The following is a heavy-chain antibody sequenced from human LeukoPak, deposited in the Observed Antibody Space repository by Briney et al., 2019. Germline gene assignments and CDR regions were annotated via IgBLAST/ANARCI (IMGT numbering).Heavy chain of an antibody. CDR1: GGTFSSYA. Sequence: SVKVSCKASGGTFSSYAISWVRQAPGQGLEWMGGIIPIFGTANYAQKFQGRVTITVDESTSTAYMELSSLRSEDTAVYYCARELGLDYYGSGSRRSDPYYYYGMDVWGKGTTVTVSS. V-gene: IGHV1-69*01. CDR2: IIPIFGTA. CDR3: ARELGLDYYGSGSRRSDPYYYYGMDV. J-gene: IGHJ6*04. D-gene: IGHD3-10*01.